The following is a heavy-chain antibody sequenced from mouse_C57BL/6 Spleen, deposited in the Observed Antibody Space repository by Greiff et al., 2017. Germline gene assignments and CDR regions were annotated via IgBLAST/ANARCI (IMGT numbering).Heavy chain of an antibody. CDR1: GFTFSDYG. CDR3: ARRERGFAY. CDR2: ISSGSSTN. J-gene: IGHJ3*01. V-gene: IGHV5-17*01. Sequence: EVQVVESGGGLVKPGGSLKLSCAASGFTFSDYGMHWVRQAPEKGLEWVAYISSGSSTNYYADTVKGRFTISRDNAKNTLFLQMTSLRSEDTAMYYCARRERGFAYWGQGTLVTVSA.